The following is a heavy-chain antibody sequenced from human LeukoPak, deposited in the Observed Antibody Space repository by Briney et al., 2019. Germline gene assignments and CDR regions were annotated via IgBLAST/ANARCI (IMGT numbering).Heavy chain of an antibody. Sequence: GGSLRLSCAASGFSFNDSYMTWIRQAPGKGLEWVAYISGSSSSMYYADSVKGRFTISRDNARNSLYLNMSSLRADDTAVYYCARGKRRFDFWGQGILVTVSS. CDR3: ARGKRRFDF. CDR2: ISGSSSSM. V-gene: IGHV3-11*01. J-gene: IGHJ4*02. CDR1: GFSFNDSY.